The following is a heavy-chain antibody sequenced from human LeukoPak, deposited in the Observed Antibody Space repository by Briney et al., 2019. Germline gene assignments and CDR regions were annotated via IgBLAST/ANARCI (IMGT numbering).Heavy chain of an antibody. CDR2: IIDDGSST. J-gene: IGHJ4*02. Sequence: GGSLRLSCAASGFTFSRNVMSWVRQAPGKGLEWISAIIDDGSSTYYADSVKGRFTISRDNSENTVYLQMNSLRAEDTAVYYCAKDAHEGIAVAGSGLFDYWGQGTLVTVSS. D-gene: IGHD6-19*01. CDR3: AKDAHEGIAVAGSGLFDY. CDR1: GFTFSRNV. V-gene: IGHV3-23*01.